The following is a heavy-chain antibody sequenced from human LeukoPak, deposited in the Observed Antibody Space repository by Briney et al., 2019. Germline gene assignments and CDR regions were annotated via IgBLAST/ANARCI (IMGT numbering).Heavy chain of an antibody. Sequence: GSLRLSCAASGFTFSSYAMSWVRQAPGKGLEWIGYIYFTGSTNYNPSLKSRVTMSVDTSNNQFSLKLSSVTAADTAVYYCARRYCTDGVCYLVSWGQGTLVTVSS. D-gene: IGHD2-8*01. CDR1: GFTFSSYA. CDR2: IYFTGST. V-gene: IGHV4-59*12. CDR3: ARRYCTDGVCYLVS. J-gene: IGHJ5*02.